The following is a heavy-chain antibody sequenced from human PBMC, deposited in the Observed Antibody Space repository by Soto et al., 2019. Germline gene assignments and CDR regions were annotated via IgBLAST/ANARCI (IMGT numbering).Heavy chain of an antibody. D-gene: IGHD2-15*01. CDR2: IYYSGST. CDR1: GGSISSYY. J-gene: IGHJ4*02. Sequence: LSLTCTVSGGSISSYYWSWIRQPPGKGLEWIGYIYYSGSTNYNPSLKSRVTISVDTSKNQFSLKLSSVTAADTAVYYCARGGPSPATIYYFDYWGQGTLVTVSS. CDR3: ARGGPSPATIYYFDY. V-gene: IGHV4-59*01.